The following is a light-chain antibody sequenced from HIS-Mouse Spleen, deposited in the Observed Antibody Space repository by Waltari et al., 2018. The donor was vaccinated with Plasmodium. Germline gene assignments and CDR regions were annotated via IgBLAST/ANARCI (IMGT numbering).Light chain of an antibody. Sequence: EIVMTQSPATLSVSPGERATLSCRASQSVSSNLAWYQQKPGQGPRPLIYGASTRATGIPARFRGSGSGTEFTLTISSLQSEDFAVYYCQQYNNWSFTFGPGTKVDIK. V-gene: IGKV3-15*01. J-gene: IGKJ3*01. CDR3: QQYNNWSFT. CDR1: QSVSSN. CDR2: GAS.